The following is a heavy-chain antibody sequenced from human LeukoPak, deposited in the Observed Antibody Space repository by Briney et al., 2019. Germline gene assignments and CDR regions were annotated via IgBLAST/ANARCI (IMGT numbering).Heavy chain of an antibody. V-gene: IGHV4-61*10. Sequence: PSQTLSLTCTVSGGSISSGSYYWSWIRQPAGKGLEWIGYFHYSGSTNYNPSLKSRVTISVDTSKNLFSLKLSSVTAADTAVYYCARAFYGGNIDYWGQGTLVTVSS. CDR1: GGSISSGSYY. CDR2: FHYSGST. J-gene: IGHJ4*02. D-gene: IGHD4-23*01. CDR3: ARAFYGGNIDY.